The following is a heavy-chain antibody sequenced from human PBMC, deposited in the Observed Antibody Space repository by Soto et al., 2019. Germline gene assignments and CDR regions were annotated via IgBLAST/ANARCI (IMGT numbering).Heavy chain of an antibody. CDR1: GYTFTSYG. CDR2: ISPKSGGT. D-gene: IGHD3-9*01. J-gene: IGHJ4*02. CDR3: ARPPGYISDWYYFDL. Sequence: GASVKVSCKGSGYTFTSYGFNWVRQAPGQGLEWMGRISPKSGGTNYAQKFQGRVSMTWDTSLKTAYMELSSLMSEDTAVYYCARPPGYISDWYYFDLWGQGTQVTVSS. V-gene: IGHV1-2*02.